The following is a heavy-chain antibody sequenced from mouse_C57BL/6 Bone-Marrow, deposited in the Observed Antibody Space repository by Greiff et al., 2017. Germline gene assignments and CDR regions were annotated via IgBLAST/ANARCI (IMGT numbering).Heavy chain of an antibody. CDR1: GYNITDYY. V-gene: IGHV14-2*01. CDR2: IDPEDGDT. D-gene: IGHD2-4*01. Sequence: VQLQQSGAELVKPGASVKLSCKASGYNITDYYMHWVKQRTEQGLEWIGSIDPEDGDTKYAQKFQGKATITADTSSNTAYLQLSSLTSEDAAVYYCARVYYDYLYYYAMDYWGQGTSVTVSS. CDR3: ARVYYDYLYYYAMDY. J-gene: IGHJ4*01.